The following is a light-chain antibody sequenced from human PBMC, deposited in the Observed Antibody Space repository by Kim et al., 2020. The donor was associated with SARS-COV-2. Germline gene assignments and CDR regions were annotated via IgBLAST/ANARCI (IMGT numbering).Light chain of an antibody. CDR3: QQYGGPQRT. V-gene: IGKV3-20*01. J-gene: IGKJ1*01. Sequence: EIVLTQSPGTLSLSPGERGTLSCRASQTVSTNYLARYQQRPGQAPRVLIYAVSTRAVGIPDRFSRRGAGADFTLTISSLEPDDFALYFCQQYGGPQRTFGQGTKVDIK. CDR2: AVS. CDR1: QTVSTNY.